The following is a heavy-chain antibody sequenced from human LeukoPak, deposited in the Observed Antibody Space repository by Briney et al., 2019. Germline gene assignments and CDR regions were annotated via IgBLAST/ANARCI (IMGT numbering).Heavy chain of an antibody. CDR1: GYTFTNYG. J-gene: IGHJ3*02. D-gene: IGHD3-16*01. CDR2: ISVYNGNT. Sequence: ASVKVSCKASGYTFTNYGINWVRQAPGQGLEWMGWISVYNGNTNYAQNLQDRVTMTTDTPTSTAYMELRSLRFDDTGVYYCAKESPLHGVDIWGQGTMVTVSS. V-gene: IGHV1-18*01. CDR3: AKESPLHGVDI.